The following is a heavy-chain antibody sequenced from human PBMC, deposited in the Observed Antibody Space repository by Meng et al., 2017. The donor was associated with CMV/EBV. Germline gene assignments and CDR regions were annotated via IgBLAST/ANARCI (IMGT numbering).Heavy chain of an antibody. CDR1: GFTFSSYD. CDR2: IGTAGDT. V-gene: IGHV3-13*01. CDR3: ARGMYYYGSGSYWWFDP. Sequence: GESLKISCAASGFTFSSYDMHWVRQATGKGLEWVSAIGTAGDTYYPGSVKGRFTISRENAKNSLYLQMNSLRAGDPAVYYCARGMYYYGSGSYWWFDPWGQGTLVTVSS. D-gene: IGHD3-10*01. J-gene: IGHJ5*02.